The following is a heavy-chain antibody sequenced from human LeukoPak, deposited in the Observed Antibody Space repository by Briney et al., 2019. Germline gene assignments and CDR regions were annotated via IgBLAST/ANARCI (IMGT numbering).Heavy chain of an antibody. J-gene: IGHJ3*02. CDR3: AKGGSWFKEDAFDI. Sequence: GGSLRLSCAASGFTFSSYGMHWVRQAPGKGLEWVAAISYDGSNKYYADSVKGRFTISRDNSKNTLYLQMNSLRAEDTAVYYCAKGGSWFKEDAFDIWGQGTMVTVSS. D-gene: IGHD6-13*01. CDR2: ISYDGSNK. V-gene: IGHV3-30*18. CDR1: GFTFSSYG.